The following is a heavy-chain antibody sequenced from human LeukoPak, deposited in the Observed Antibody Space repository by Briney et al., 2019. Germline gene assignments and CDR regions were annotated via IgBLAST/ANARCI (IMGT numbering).Heavy chain of an antibody. J-gene: IGHJ4*02. CDR3: ARDWGIAVAGTGHIEY. CDR2: VNANGGST. V-gene: IGHV1-46*01. D-gene: IGHD6-19*01. Sequence: SVKVSCKASGYTFTSYYMHLVRQAPAQRLEWIGIVNANGGSTSYAQKFEGRVTMTRDTSTSTVYLELSSVRSEDTAVYYCARDWGIAVAGTGHIEYWGQGTLVPVSS. CDR1: GYTFTSYY.